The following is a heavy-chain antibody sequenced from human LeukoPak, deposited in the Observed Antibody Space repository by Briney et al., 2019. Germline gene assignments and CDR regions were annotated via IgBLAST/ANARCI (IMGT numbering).Heavy chain of an antibody. CDR1: GASITSGDYY. CDR2: VCHSGRI. Sequence: SETLSLTCTVSGASITSGDYYWSWIRQPPGKGLEYIGYVCHSGRIYYSPSLKSRATISVDTSRNQFSLKLSSVTAADTAVYYCVASLMEPPAIDYWGQGTLVTVSS. CDR3: VASLMEPPAIDY. J-gene: IGHJ4*02. D-gene: IGHD1-14*01. V-gene: IGHV4-30-4*01.